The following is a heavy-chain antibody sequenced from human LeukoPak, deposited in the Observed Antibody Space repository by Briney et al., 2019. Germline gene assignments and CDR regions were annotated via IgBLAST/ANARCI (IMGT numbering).Heavy chain of an antibody. D-gene: IGHD6-6*01. J-gene: IGHJ6*03. V-gene: IGHV1-69-2*01. Sequence: ASAKVSCKVSGYTFTDYYMHWVQQAPGKGLEWMGLVDPEDGETIYAEKFQGRVTITADTSTDTAYMELSSLRSEDTAVYYCATDSGAARPYYYYYYMDVWGKGTTVTVSS. CDR3: ATDSGAARPYYYYYYMDV. CDR1: GYTFTDYY. CDR2: VDPEDGET.